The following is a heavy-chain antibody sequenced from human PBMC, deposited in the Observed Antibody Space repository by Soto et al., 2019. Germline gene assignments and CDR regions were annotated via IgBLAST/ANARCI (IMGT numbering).Heavy chain of an antibody. V-gene: IGHV3-48*03. Sequence: PGGSLRLSCAASGFTFSSYEMNWVRQAPGKGLEWVSYISSSGSTIYYADSVKGRFTISRDNAKNSLYLQMNSLRAEDTAVYYCARGAHLTGFGELSSDYWGQGTLVTVSS. J-gene: IGHJ4*02. CDR2: ISSSGSTI. CDR1: GFTFSSYE. CDR3: ARGAHLTGFGELSSDY. D-gene: IGHD3-10*01.